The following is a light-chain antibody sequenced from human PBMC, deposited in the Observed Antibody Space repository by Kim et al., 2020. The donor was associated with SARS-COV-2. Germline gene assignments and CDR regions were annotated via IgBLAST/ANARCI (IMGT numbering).Light chain of an antibody. Sequence: QSVTISCTGTSSDVGGYNYVSWYQQHPGKAPKLMIYDVSKRPSGVPDRFSGSKSGNTASLTISGLLAEDEADYYCCSYAGSYTGVFGTGTKVTVL. V-gene: IGLV2-11*01. CDR3: CSYAGSYTGV. CDR2: DVS. J-gene: IGLJ1*01. CDR1: SSDVGGYNY.